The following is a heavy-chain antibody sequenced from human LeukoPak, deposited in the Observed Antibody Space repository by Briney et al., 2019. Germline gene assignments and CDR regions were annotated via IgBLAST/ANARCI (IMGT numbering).Heavy chain of an antibody. J-gene: IGHJ6*02. D-gene: IGHD5-12*01. CDR2: ISSSSSYI. Sequence: GGSLRLSCAASGFTFSSYSMNWVRQAPGKGLEWVSSISSSSSYIYYADSVKGRVTISRDNAKNSLYLQMNSLRAEDTAVYYCARDGYRWNGMDVWGQGTTVTVSS. CDR3: ARDGYRWNGMDV. V-gene: IGHV3-21*01. CDR1: GFTFSSYS.